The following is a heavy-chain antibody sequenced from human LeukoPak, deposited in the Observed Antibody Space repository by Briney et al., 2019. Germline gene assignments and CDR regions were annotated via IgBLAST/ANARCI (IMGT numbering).Heavy chain of an antibody. CDR3: QKTAYEILTGYYKY. D-gene: IGHD3-9*01. Sequence: GRYLRVSCEATGLTFDDYAMHRIRQAPGKGLYWVSGISWNSGSIGYADSVKCRFTISRDNAKNSLYLQMNSLRAEDTVFFFKQKTAYEILTGYYKYWGQGTLVTVSS. V-gene: IGHV3-9*01. J-gene: IGHJ4*02. CDR1: GLTFDDYA. CDR2: ISWNSGSI.